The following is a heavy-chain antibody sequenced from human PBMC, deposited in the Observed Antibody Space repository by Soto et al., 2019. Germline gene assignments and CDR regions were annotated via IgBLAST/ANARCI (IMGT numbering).Heavy chain of an antibody. D-gene: IGHD5-12*01. Sequence: ASVKVCGKASGYTFTGYYIHWVRQAPGQGLEWMGWINPDTGGTNYAQKFQGRVTMTRDTSVATAYMDLSRLTFDDTALYYCARDINGYDPDYWGQGTPVTVSS. V-gene: IGHV1-2*02. CDR2: INPDTGGT. CDR3: ARDINGYDPDY. CDR1: GYTFTGYY. J-gene: IGHJ4*02.